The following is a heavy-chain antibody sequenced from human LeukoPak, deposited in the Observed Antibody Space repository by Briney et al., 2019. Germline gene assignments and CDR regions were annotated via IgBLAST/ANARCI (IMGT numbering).Heavy chain of an antibody. CDR3: ARQLRFLEWLFDP. J-gene: IGHJ5*02. Sequence: ASVKVSCKTSGYTFSTSAINWVRQAPGQGLEWIGWISVYNGSTNYAHKVQDRVTLTTDTSTSTAYMELRSLRSDDTAVYYCARQLRFLEWLFDPWGQGTLVTVSS. D-gene: IGHD3-3*01. CDR1: GYTFSTSA. CDR2: ISVYNGST. V-gene: IGHV1-18*01.